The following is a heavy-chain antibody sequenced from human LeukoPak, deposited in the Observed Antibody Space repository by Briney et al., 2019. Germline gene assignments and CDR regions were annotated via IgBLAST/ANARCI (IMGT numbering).Heavy chain of an antibody. Sequence: PGRSLRLSCAASGFTFTSYGMHWVRQAPGKGLEWVAVISYDGSNKYYADSVKGRFTISRDNSKNTLYLQMNSLRAEDTAVYYCAKDPNYYDSSGYYHGGDYFDYWGQGTLVTVSS. D-gene: IGHD3-22*01. CDR3: AKDPNYYDSSGYYHGGDYFDY. J-gene: IGHJ4*02. CDR1: GFTFTSYG. V-gene: IGHV3-30*18. CDR2: ISYDGSNK.